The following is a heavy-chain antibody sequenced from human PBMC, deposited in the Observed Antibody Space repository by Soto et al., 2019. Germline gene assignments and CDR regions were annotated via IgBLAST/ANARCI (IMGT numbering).Heavy chain of an antibody. CDR2: INHSGST. V-gene: IGHV4-34*01. CDR3: ASDNYSNDY. CDR1: GGSFSGYY. Sequence: NPSETLSLTCAVHGGSFSGYYWNWIRQPPGKGLEWIGEINHSGSTNYNPSLKSRVTISVDTSKNQFSLKLSSVTAADTAVYYCASDNYSNDYWGQGTLVTVSS. D-gene: IGHD3-10*01. J-gene: IGHJ4*02.